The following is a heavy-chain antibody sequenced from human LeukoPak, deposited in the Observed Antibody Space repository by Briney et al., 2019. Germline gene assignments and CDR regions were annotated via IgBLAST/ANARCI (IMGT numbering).Heavy chain of an antibody. V-gene: IGHV3-74*01. CDR2: IISDGSRT. CDR3: ARDGSLPDY. CDR1: GFAFSNSW. Sequence: PWGSLRLSCAASGFAFSNSWMHWVRQSPGKGLVWVSRIISDGSRTSYADSVKGRFTISRDNAKNTLYLQMNSLRAEDTAVYYCARDGSLPDYWGQGTLVTVSS. J-gene: IGHJ4*02.